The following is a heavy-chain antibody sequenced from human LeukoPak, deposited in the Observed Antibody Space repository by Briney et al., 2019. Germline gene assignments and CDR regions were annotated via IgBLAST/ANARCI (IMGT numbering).Heavy chain of an antibody. D-gene: IGHD3-16*01. CDR2: INPNSGGT. CDR3: ARGGSRYGGNNWFDP. CDR1: GYTFTVYY. V-gene: IGHV1-2*02. J-gene: IGHJ5*02. Sequence: GASVKVSFRASGYTFTVYYMHGVGQAPGQGREGMGWINPNSGGTNYSQKFQGRVTMTRDTSISTAYMELSRLRSDDTAVYYCARGGSRYGGNNWFDPWGQGTLVTVSS.